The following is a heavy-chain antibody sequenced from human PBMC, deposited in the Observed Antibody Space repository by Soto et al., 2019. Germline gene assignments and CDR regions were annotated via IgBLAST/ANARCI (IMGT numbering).Heavy chain of an antibody. CDR3: ARSLGTSYYYYCMGV. J-gene: IGHJ6*04. V-gene: IGHV1-69*13. CDR1: GRTFSSYA. CDR2: IIPIFGTA. Sequence: SVKVSCKASGRTFSSYAISWVRQAPGQGLEWMGGIIPIFGTANYAQKFQGRVTITADESTSTAYMELSSLRSEDKAVYYSARSLGTSYYYYCMGVWHKVTTVAVSS.